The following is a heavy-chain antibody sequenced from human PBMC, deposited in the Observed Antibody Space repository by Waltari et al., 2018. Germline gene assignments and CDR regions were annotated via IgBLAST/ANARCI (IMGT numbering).Heavy chain of an antibody. V-gene: IGHV3-9*02. CDR3: TKDLSPGGADV. Sequence: EVQLVESGGAWVQPGRSLRLSCAASGVTSYAYAMHWVRQRPGKGLEWISGIYWNSDKIDYADSVKGRFTTSRDNAKGSLYLQMNSLRAEDTALYYCTKDLSPGGADVWGQGTTVTVSS. CDR1: GVTSYAYA. CDR2: IYWNSDKI. D-gene: IGHD3-10*02. J-gene: IGHJ6*02.